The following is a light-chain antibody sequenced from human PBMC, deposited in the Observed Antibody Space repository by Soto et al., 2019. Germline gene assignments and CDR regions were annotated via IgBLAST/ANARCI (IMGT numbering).Light chain of an antibody. CDR2: DAS. J-gene: IGKJ4*01. V-gene: IGKV1-5*01. CDR1: QNLDTW. CDR3: QQYNSWQLS. Sequence: DIQMTQSPSTLSASVGDRVTITCRASQNLDTWLAWYQQKPGKAPKVLIYDASNLESGVPSRFSGRGSGTEFTLTISSLQPDDSATYYCQQYNSWQLSFGGGTKVEIK.